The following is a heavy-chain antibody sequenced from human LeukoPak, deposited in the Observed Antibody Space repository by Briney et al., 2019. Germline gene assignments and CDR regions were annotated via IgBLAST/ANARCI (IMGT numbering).Heavy chain of an antibody. J-gene: IGHJ4*02. V-gene: IGHV1-18*01. CDR3: ARDVGVSQFDS. CDR1: GYTFTNYG. Sequence: GASVTVSCKASGYTFTNYGFSWVRQAPGQGLEGMGWISGYNGKTDYSQKLQGGVTMTTDTSTSTAYMELRSLTSDDTAVYYCARDVGVSQFDSWGQGTLVTVSS. D-gene: IGHD3-10*01. CDR2: ISGYNGKT.